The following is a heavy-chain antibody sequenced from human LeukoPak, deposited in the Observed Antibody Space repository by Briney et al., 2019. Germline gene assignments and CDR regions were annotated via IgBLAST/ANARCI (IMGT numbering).Heavy chain of an antibody. Sequence: GGSLRLSCAASGFTFSSYWMSWVRQAPGKGLEWVANIKQDGSEKYYVDSVKGRFTISRDNAKNSLYLQMNSLRAEDTAVYYCARGGYSSTDYYYYYYMDVWGKGTTVTVSS. CDR1: GFTFSSYW. J-gene: IGHJ6*03. V-gene: IGHV3-7*01. CDR3: ARGGYSSTDYYYYYYMDV. CDR2: IKQDGSEK. D-gene: IGHD6-13*01.